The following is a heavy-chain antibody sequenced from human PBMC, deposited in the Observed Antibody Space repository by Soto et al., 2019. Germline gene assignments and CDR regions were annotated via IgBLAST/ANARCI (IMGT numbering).Heavy chain of an antibody. V-gene: IGHV3-23*01. CDR2: IIGSGGSA. CDR3: ARHILITILGYYYGMDV. D-gene: IGHD3-9*01. J-gene: IGHJ6*01. CDR1: GFTFSSYA. Sequence: EVRLLGSGGGLVQPGGPLRLSCAASGFTFSSYAMSWVRQAPGKGLEWVSTIIGSGGSANYADSVKGRFTISRDSSKNTLYRQMNSLRADDTAVYYCARHILITILGYYYGMDVWGQGTTVTVSS.